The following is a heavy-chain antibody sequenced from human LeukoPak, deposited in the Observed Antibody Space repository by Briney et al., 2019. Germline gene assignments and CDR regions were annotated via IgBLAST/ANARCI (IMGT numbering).Heavy chain of an antibody. Sequence: GRSLRLSCAASGFTFSSYAMHWVRQAPGKGLEWVAVISYDGSNKYYADSVKGRFTISRDNSKNTLYLQMNSLRAEDTAVYYCAKVKGYSAYDPIDYWGQGTLVTVSS. V-gene: IGHV3-30*07. CDR1: GFTFSSYA. CDR2: ISYDGSNK. J-gene: IGHJ4*02. D-gene: IGHD5-12*01. CDR3: AKVKGYSAYDPIDY.